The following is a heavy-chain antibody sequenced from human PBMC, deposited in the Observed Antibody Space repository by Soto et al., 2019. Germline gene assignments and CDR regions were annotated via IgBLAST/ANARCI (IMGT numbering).Heavy chain of an antibody. V-gene: IGHV4-31*03. CDR1: GGSISSGGYY. D-gene: IGHD2-21*01. CDR3: AASCVGCGGFNYYGMDV. Sequence: SEPLSLTCTVSGGSISSGGYYWSWIRQHPGRGLEWIGYIYYSGSTYYNPSLKSRVTISVDTSKNQFSLKLSSVTAADTAVYYCAASCVGCGGFNYYGMDVWGQGTTVTVSS. J-gene: IGHJ6*02. CDR2: IYYSGST.